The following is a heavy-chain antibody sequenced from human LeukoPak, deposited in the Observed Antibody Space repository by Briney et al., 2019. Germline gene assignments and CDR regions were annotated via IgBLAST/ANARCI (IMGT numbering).Heavy chain of an antibody. CDR1: GYTFTGYD. Sequence: ASVKVSCKASGYTFTGYDINWVRQATGQGLEWMGWMNPNSGNTGYAQKFQGRVTMTRNTSISTAYMELSSLRSEDTAVYYCARYNLDRRYNWFDPWGQGTLVTVSS. J-gene: IGHJ5*02. V-gene: IGHV1-8*01. CDR2: MNPNSGNT. CDR3: ARYNLDRRYNWFDP. D-gene: IGHD1-1*01.